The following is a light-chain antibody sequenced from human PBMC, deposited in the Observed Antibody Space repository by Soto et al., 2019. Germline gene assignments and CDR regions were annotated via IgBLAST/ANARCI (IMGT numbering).Light chain of an antibody. V-gene: IGKV1-5*03. CDR1: QCISSW. CDR3: QQHNNDPST. J-gene: IGKJ4*01. Sequence: DIQMTQSPSTLSASVGDRVTITCRASQCISSWLAWYQQKPGKAPYLLIYEASSLQTGVPLRFSGSGSGTEFTLTINSLQPDDAATYFCQQHNNDPSTFGGGNKLEIQ. CDR2: EAS.